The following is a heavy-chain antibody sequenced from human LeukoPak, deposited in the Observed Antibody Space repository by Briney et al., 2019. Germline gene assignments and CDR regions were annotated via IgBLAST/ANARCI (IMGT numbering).Heavy chain of an antibody. J-gene: IGHJ3*01. D-gene: IGHD5/OR15-5a*01. Sequence: PSETLSLTCTVSGGSISSGGYYWGWIRQPPGKGLEWIGSIYYSGSTYYNPSLKSRVTISVDTSKNQFSLNLFSATAADMAVYSCARVVYTVYGGAFDVWGQGTVVTVSS. CDR1: GGSISSGGYY. CDR3: ARVVYTVYGGAFDV. CDR2: IYYSGST. V-gene: IGHV4-39*07.